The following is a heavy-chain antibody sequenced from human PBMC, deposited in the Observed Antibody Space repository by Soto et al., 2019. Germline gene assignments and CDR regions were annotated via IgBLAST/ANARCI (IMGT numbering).Heavy chain of an antibody. D-gene: IGHD1-7*01. Sequence: QIQLVQSGAEVKKPGASVKVSCKASGYIFTSQGISWVRQAPEQGLEWMGWISTYNGNTNYAQKHQRRVTMTTKTTTTTAFLEWRSLTSDDTAVYYCARGRTRALDYGGQGIPVIVSS. J-gene: IGHJ4*02. V-gene: IGHV1-18*01. CDR1: GYIFTSQG. CDR2: ISTYNGNT. CDR3: ARGRTRALDY.